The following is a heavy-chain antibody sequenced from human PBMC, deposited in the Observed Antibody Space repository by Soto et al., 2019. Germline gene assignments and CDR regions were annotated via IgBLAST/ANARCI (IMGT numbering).Heavy chain of an antibody. Sequence: EVQLVESGEGLVKPGGSLRLSCAASGFTFSSYSMNWVRQAPGKGLEWVSSISSSSSYIYYADSVKGRFTISRDNVKNSLYLQINSLRAEDTAVYYCAREGRYSGYDSPFDYWGQGTLVTVSS. D-gene: IGHD5-12*01. CDR3: AREGRYSGYDSPFDY. CDR2: ISSSSSYI. V-gene: IGHV3-21*01. CDR1: GFTFSSYS. J-gene: IGHJ4*02.